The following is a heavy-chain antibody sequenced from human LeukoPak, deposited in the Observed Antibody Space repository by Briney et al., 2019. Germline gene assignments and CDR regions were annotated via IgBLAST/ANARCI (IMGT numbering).Heavy chain of an antibody. CDR3: VRDVRRLQLSTYFFDF. CDR2: ISIHTGDR. CDR1: GYVFTIYG. V-gene: IGHV1-18*01. J-gene: IGHJ4*02. D-gene: IGHD4-17*01. Sequence: AAVRVSFKASGYVFTIYGISWVRQGPGQGLEWVGWISIHTGDRSYEQRVQDRVTITTDTATTTAYLDLRNLTFDDTAVYYCVRDVRRLQLSTYFFDFWGQGTLVSVSS.